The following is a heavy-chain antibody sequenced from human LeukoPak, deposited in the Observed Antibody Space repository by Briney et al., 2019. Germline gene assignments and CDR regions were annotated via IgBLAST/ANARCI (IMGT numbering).Heavy chain of an antibody. D-gene: IGHD4-17*01. CDR3: ARDWSDYGDYGGAFDI. V-gene: IGHV3-21*01. CDR1: GFTFSRHG. J-gene: IGHJ3*02. Sequence: GGSLRLSCVASGFTFSRHGMNWVRQAPGKGLEWVSSISSYSTYIYYADSVKGRFTISRDNAKNSLYLQMNSLRAEDTALYYCARDWSDYGDYGGAFDIWGQGTMVTVSS. CDR2: ISSYSTYI.